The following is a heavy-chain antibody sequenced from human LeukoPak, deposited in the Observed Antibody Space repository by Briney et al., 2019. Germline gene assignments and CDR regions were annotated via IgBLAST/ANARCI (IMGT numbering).Heavy chain of an antibody. V-gene: IGHV4-39*01. D-gene: IGHD3-16*02. Sequence: PSETLSLTCAVSGGSISSNSYYWGWIRQPPGKGLEWIGSIYYSGSTYYNPSLKSRVTISVDTSKNQFSLKLSSVTAADTAVYYCARQRMGYRRYMDVWGKGTTVTISS. CDR1: GGSISSNSYY. CDR2: IYYSGST. CDR3: ARQRMGYRRYMDV. J-gene: IGHJ6*03.